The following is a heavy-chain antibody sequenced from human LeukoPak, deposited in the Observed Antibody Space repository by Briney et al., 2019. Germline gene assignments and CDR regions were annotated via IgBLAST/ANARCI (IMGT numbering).Heavy chain of an antibody. Sequence: ASVKVSCKASGYTFTGYYMHWVRQAPGQGLEWMGWINPNSGGTNYAQKFQGWVTMTRDTSIGTAYMELSRLRSDDTAVYYCARDPRPSLSSSWHRNWFDPWGQGTPVTVSS. J-gene: IGHJ5*02. V-gene: IGHV1-2*04. CDR3: ARDPRPSLSSSWHRNWFDP. CDR1: GYTFTGYY. D-gene: IGHD6-13*01. CDR2: INPNSGGT.